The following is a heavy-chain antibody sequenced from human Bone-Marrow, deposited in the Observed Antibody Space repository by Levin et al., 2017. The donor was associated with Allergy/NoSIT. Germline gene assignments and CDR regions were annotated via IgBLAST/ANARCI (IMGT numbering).Heavy chain of an antibody. CDR2: IKPDGSKI. Sequence: GGSLRLSCAASGFTFSNSWMSWVRQAPGKGLEWVANIKPDGSKIAYVDSVRGRFTISRDNPKNSLYLQMNSLRAEDTAVYYCQTFNDYYMDGWGKGTTVTVSS. CDR3: QTFNDYYMDG. CDR1: GFTFSNSW. D-gene: IGHD3-16*01. V-gene: IGHV3-7*01. J-gene: IGHJ6*03.